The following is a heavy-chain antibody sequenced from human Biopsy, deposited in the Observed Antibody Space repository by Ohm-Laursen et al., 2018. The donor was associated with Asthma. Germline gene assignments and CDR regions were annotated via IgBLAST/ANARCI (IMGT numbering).Heavy chain of an antibody. D-gene: IGHD3-10*01. V-gene: IGHV4-31*03. CDR3: AREKAYGSGSLYGMDV. CDR1: GGSLTSAY. Sequence: TLSPTCTVSGGSLTSAYWSWVRQYPEKGLEWIGYIYHSGTTFYNPSLKSRVSMSVDTSKNQVSLKLSSVTAADTAVYYCAREKAYGSGSLYGMDVWGHGTTVTVSS. CDR2: IYHSGTT. J-gene: IGHJ6*02.